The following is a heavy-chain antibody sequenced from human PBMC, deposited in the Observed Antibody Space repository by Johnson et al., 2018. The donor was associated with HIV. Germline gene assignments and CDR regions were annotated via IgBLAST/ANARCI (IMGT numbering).Heavy chain of an antibody. CDR2: INQDGSEK. Sequence: VQLVESGGGLVQPGGSLRLSCAASGFTFRNHWMSWVRQAPGKGLEWVANINQDGSEKYYAVSVKGRFSISRDNAKNSLYLQMNSLRREDTALYYCTPIDWPGVVAFDIWGQGTMVTVSS. CDR3: TPIDWPGVVAFDI. D-gene: IGHD3-3*01. V-gene: IGHV3-7*05. CDR1: GFTFRNHW. J-gene: IGHJ3*02.